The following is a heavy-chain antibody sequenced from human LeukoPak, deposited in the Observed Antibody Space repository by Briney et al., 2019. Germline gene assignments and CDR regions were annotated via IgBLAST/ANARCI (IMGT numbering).Heavy chain of an antibody. Sequence: PGGSLRLSCAASGFTFSSYWMHWVRQAPGKGLVWVSRINSDGSSTYYADSVKGRFTIPRDNAKNTLYLQMDSLRAEDTAVYYCARGSPGYSSSYFDYWGQGTLVTVSS. CDR3: ARGSPGYSSSYFDY. D-gene: IGHD6-13*01. J-gene: IGHJ4*02. V-gene: IGHV3-74*01. CDR1: GFTFSSYW. CDR2: INSDGSST.